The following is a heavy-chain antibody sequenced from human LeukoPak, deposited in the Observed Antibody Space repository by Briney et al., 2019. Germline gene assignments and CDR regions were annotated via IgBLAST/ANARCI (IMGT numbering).Heavy chain of an antibody. V-gene: IGHV3-7*01. Sequence: PGGSLRLSCAASGFTFSSYWMSWVRQAPGKGLEWVANIKQDGSEKYYVDSVKGRFTISRDNAKNSLYLQMNSLRAEDTAVYYCAREDSTVVVPAAIESDGFDPWGQGTLVTVSS. D-gene: IGHD2-2*01. CDR1: GFTFSSYW. CDR3: AREDSTVVVPAAIESDGFDP. J-gene: IGHJ5*02. CDR2: IKQDGSEK.